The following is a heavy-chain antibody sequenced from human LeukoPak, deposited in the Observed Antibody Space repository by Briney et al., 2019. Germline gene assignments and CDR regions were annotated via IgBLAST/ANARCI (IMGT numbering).Heavy chain of an antibody. CDR3: AKSKWFGGDFDY. CDR1: GGSISSYY. J-gene: IGHJ4*02. V-gene: IGHV4-59*01. D-gene: IGHD3-22*01. Sequence: PSETLSLTCTVSGGSISSYYWSWIRQPPGKGLEWIGYIYYSGSTNYNPSLKSRVTISVDTSKNQFSLKLSSVTAADTAVYYCAKSKWFGGDFDYWGQGTLVTVSS. CDR2: IYYSGST.